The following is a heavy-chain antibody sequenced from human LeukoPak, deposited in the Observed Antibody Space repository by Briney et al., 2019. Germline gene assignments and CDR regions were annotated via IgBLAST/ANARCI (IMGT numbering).Heavy chain of an antibody. V-gene: IGHV1-18*01. CDR1: GYTFTSYG. J-gene: IGHJ4*02. Sequence: ASVKVSCKASGYTFTSYGISWVRQAPGQGLEWMGWISAYNGNTKYPQNLQGRVTMTTDTSTSTAYMELRSLRSDDTAVYYCARGHHFSDLYYYGSGSYYTRFDSWGQGTLVTVSS. D-gene: IGHD3-10*01. CDR2: ISAYNGNT. CDR3: ARGHHFSDLYYYGSGSYYTRFDS.